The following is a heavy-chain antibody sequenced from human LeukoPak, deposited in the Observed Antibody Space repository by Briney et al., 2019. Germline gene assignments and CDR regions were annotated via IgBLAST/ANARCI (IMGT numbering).Heavy chain of an antibody. CDR1: GFTFSSYA. Sequence: GGSLRLSCAASGFTFSSYAMSWVRQAPGKGLEWVSAISGSGGSAYYADSVKGRFTISRDNPKNTLYLQMNSLRAEDTAVYYCAKAGGWFGELLQTSADNWFDPWGQGTLVTVSS. D-gene: IGHD3-10*01. CDR2: ISGSGGSA. CDR3: AKAGGWFGELLQTSADNWFDP. V-gene: IGHV3-23*01. J-gene: IGHJ5*02.